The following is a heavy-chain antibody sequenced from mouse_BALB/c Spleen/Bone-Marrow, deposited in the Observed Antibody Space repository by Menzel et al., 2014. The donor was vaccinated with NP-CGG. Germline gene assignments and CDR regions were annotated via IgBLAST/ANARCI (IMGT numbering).Heavy chain of an antibody. CDR1: GYTFTSHW. V-gene: IGHV1S81*02. D-gene: IGHD2-1*01. Sequence: QVQLQQPGAELVKPGASVKLSCKASGYTFTSHWMHWVKQRPGQGLEWIGEINPSNGRSNYNEKFESKATLTVDKSSSTAYMQLSSLTSEDSAVYYCARRGNYGAMDYWGQGTSVTVSS. CDR3: ARRGNYGAMDY. CDR2: INPSNGRS. J-gene: IGHJ4*01.